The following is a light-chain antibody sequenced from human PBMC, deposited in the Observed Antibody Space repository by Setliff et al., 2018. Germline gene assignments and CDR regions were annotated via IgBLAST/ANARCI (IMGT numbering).Light chain of an antibody. CDR1: SSDVGGYNY. V-gene: IGLV2-11*01. Sequence: QSALTQPRSVSGSPGQSVTISCTGTSSDVGGYNYVSWYQQHPGKAPKLMIYDVSKRPSGVSNRFSGSKSGNTASLTIFGLQAEDEADYYCSSYTSSSPYVFGTGTKVTVL. CDR2: DVS. J-gene: IGLJ1*01. CDR3: SSYTSSSPYV.